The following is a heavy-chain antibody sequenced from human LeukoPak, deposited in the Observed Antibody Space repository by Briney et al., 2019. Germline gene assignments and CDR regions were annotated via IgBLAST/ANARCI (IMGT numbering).Heavy chain of an antibody. D-gene: IGHD2-21*01. V-gene: IGHV1-69*01. CDR2: IIPIFGTA. J-gene: IGHJ3*02. Sequence: SVKVSCKASGGTFSSYAISWVRQAPGQGLEWMGGIIPIFGTANYAQKFQGRVTSTADESTSTAYMELSSLRSEDTAVYYCARDETVDGAFDIWGQGTMVTVSS. CDR1: GGTFSSYA. CDR3: ARDETVDGAFDI.